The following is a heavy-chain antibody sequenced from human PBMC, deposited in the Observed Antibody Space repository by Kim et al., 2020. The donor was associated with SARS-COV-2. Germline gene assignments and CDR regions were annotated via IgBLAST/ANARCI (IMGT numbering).Heavy chain of an antibody. D-gene: IGHD2-21*02. CDR1: GYTLTELS. V-gene: IGHV1-24*01. J-gene: IGHJ4*02. CDR2: FDPEDGET. CDR3: ATHLAYCGGDCYPKFDY. Sequence: ASVKVSRKVSGYTLTELSMHWVRQAPGKGLEWMGGFDPEDGETIYAQKFQGRVTMTEDTSTDTAYMELSSLRSEDTAVYYCATHLAYCGGDCYPKFDYWGQGTLVTVSS.